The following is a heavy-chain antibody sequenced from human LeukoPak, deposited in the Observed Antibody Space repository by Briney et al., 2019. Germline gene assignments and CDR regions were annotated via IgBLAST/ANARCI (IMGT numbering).Heavy chain of an antibody. CDR3: AELGITMIGGV. V-gene: IGHV3-66*01. J-gene: IGHJ6*04. D-gene: IGHD3-10*02. Sequence: GGSLRLSCAASGFTFSSNYMSWVRQAPGKGLEWVSVIYSGGSTYYADSVKGRFTISRDNSKNTLYLQMNSLRAEDTAVYYCAELGITMIGGVWGKGTTVTISS. CDR2: IYSGGST. CDR1: GFTFSSNY.